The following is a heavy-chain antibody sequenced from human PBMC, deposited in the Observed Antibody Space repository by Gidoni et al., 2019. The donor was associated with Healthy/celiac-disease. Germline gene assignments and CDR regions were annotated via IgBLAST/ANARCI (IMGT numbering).Heavy chain of an antibody. V-gene: IGHV3-23*01. D-gene: IGHD2-2*01. CDR3: AKGDPVVVPAAMHVYFDY. J-gene: IGHJ4*02. CDR1: GFTFSSYA. Sequence: EVQLLESGGGLVQPGGSLRLSCAASGFTFSSYAMSWVRRAPGKGLEGFSAMSGRCGSTYYADSVKGRFTISRDNSKNTLYLQMNSLRAEDTAVYYCAKGDPVVVPAAMHVYFDYWGQGTLVTVSS. CDR2: MSGRCGST.